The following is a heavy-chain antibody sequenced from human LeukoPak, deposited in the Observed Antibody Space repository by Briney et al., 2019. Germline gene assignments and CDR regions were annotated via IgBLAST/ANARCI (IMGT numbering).Heavy chain of an antibody. Sequence: GESLKISCKGSGYIFTSYWIGGVRQLPAKGREWMGIIYPGDSDTRYSPSFQGQFTISADKSISTAYLQWSSLKASDTAMYSCARLGEAHWFDPWGQGTLVTVSS. V-gene: IGHV5-51*01. J-gene: IGHJ5*02. CDR1: GYIFTSYW. CDR2: IYPGDSDT. CDR3: ARLGEAHWFDP.